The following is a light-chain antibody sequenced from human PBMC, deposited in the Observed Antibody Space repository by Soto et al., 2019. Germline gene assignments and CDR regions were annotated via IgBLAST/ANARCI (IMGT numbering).Light chain of an antibody. J-gene: IGKJ1*01. V-gene: IGKV1-5*03. CDR1: RTIGPW. CDR2: KAS. Sequence: DIPMTQSPSTLSASVGDTVTITCRASRTIGPWLAWYQQKPGKAPKLLIYKASNLESGVPSRFSGSGSGTEFPLTISSLQPDDFAIYYCQLYDNYSWTFGPGTKVEIK. CDR3: QLYDNYSWT.